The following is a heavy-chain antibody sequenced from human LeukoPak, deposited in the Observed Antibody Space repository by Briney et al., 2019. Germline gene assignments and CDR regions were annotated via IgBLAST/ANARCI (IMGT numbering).Heavy chain of an antibody. CDR3: ARVHVNIWENWFDP. V-gene: IGHV4-61*02. CDR2: IYTSGST. D-gene: IGHD1-26*01. CDR1: GGSISSGSYY. J-gene: IGHJ5*02. Sequence: SETLSLTCTVSGGSISSGSYYWSWIRQPAGKGLEWIGRIYTSGSTNYNPSLKSRVTISVDTSKNQFSLKLSSVTAADTAVYYCARVHVNIWENWFDPWGQGTLVTVSS.